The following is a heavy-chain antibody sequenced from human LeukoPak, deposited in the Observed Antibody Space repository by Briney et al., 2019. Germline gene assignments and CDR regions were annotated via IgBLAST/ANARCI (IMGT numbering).Heavy chain of an antibody. J-gene: IGHJ6*03. V-gene: IGHV1-18*01. D-gene: IGHD4-17*01. CDR1: GYTFTSYG. CDR2: ISAYNGNT. CDR3: ARDLYGDYAYYYYMDV. Sequence: ASVKVSCKASGYTFTSYGISWVRQAPGQGLEWMGWISAYNGNTNYAQKFQGRVTMTRDTSISTAYMELSRLRSDDTAVYYCARDLYGDYAYYYYMDVWGKGTTVTISS.